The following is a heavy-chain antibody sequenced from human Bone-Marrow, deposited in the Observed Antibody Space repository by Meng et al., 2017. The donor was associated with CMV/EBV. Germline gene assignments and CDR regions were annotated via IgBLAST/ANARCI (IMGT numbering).Heavy chain of an antibody. D-gene: IGHD6-13*01. J-gene: IGHJ2*01. CDR2: INPNSGGT. CDR1: GYTFTGYY. CDR3: ARDVGWEEQQLVHLREYWYFDL. V-gene: IGHV1-2*02. Sequence: ASVKVSCKASGYTFTGYYLSWVRQAPGQGLEWMGWINPNSGGTNYAQKFQGRVTMTRDTSISTAYMELSRLRSDDTAVYYCARDVGWEEQQLVHLREYWYFDLWGHGTLVTVSS.